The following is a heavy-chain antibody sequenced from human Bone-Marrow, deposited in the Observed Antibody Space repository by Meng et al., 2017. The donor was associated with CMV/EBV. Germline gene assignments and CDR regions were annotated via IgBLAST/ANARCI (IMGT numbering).Heavy chain of an antibody. V-gene: IGHV3-30-3*01. Sequence: GESLKISCAASGFTFSSYAMHWVRQAPGKGLEWVAVISYDGSNKYYADSVKGRFTISRDNSKNTLYLQMNSLRAEDTAVYYRASRPTRYCSGGSCYVHWGQGTLVTVSS. CDR3: ASRPTRYCSGGSCYVH. J-gene: IGHJ4*02. CDR2: ISYDGSNK. D-gene: IGHD2-15*01. CDR1: GFTFSSYA.